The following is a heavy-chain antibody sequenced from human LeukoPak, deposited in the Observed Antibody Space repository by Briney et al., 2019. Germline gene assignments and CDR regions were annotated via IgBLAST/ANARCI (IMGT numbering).Heavy chain of an antibody. V-gene: IGHV3-21*01. J-gene: IGHJ4*02. Sequence: PGGSLRLSCAASGFTFSSYSMNWVRQAPGKGLEWVSSISSSSSYIYYAGSVKGRFTISRDNAKNSLYLQMNSLRAEDTAVYYCGQLPPRVKWGQGTLVTVSS. CDR2: ISSSSSYI. CDR1: GFTFSSYS. CDR3: GQLPPRVK. D-gene: IGHD2-2*01.